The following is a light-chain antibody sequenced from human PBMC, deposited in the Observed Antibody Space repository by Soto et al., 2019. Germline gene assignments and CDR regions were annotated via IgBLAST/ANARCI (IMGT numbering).Light chain of an antibody. CDR2: GAS. CDR3: QQYNNWLRRT. V-gene: IGKV3-15*01. Sequence: EIVMTQSPATLSVSPGERATLSCRDTQSVSSSLAWYQQKPAQAPRLLXYGASTRATGIPVRFSGSGSGTELTLTISSLQSEDFAVYYCQQYNNWLRRTFGQGTKVDNK. CDR1: QSVSSS. J-gene: IGKJ1*01.